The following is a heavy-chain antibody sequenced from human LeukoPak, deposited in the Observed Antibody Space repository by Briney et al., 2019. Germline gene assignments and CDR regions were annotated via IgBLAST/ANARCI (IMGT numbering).Heavy chain of an antibody. V-gene: IGHV3-66*04. J-gene: IGHJ4*02. Sequence: GGSLRLSCAASGFTVSTNYMSWVRQAPGKGLEWVSGINSGGRTFYADSVKGRFTISRDNSKDTLYLQMNSLRAEDTAVYYCARRAGAYTHPYDYWGQGTLVTVS. D-gene: IGHD3-16*01. CDR3: ARRAGAYTHPYDY. CDR1: GFTVSTNY. CDR2: INSGGRT.